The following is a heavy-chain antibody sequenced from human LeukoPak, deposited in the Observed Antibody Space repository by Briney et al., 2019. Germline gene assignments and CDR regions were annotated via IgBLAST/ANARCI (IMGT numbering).Heavy chain of an antibody. V-gene: IGHV3-7*01. CDR1: GFTFSSYW. Sequence: GGSLRLSCAASGFTFSSYWMSWVSQAPGKGLEWVANIKQDGSEKYYVDSVKGRFTITRDNAKNSLYLQMNSLRAEDTAVYYCAREQYCSSTSCYTSFDYWGQGTLVTVSS. D-gene: IGHD2-2*02. CDR2: IKQDGSEK. CDR3: AREQYCSSTSCYTSFDY. J-gene: IGHJ4*02.